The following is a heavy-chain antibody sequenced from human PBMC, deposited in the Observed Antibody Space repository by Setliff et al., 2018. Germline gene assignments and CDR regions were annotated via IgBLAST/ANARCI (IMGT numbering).Heavy chain of an antibody. Sequence: GGSLRLSCAASPFTFTTAWMSWVRQAPGKGLEWVANIKQDGSEISYVDSVKGRFTISRDNAKKTLYLQMNSLTAEDTAVYYCAKFQRGWSYLSDWFDPWGQGTLVTVSS. V-gene: IGHV3-7*03. J-gene: IGHJ5*02. CDR2: IKQDGSEI. CDR1: PFTFTTAW. CDR3: AKFQRGWSYLSDWFDP. D-gene: IGHD1-26*01.